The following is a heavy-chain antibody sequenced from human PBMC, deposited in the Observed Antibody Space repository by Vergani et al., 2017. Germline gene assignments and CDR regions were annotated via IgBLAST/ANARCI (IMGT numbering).Heavy chain of an antibody. CDR2: IYHSGRT. CDR3: ARGYSSCWLG. Sequence: QLQLQESGSGLVKPSQTLSLTCAVSGGSICSGGYSWSWIRQPPGKCLGWIGYIYHSGRTYYNPSLKSRVTISVDRSKNQFSMKLSSVTAADTAVYYCARGYSSCWLGWGQGTLVTVSS. V-gene: IGHV4-30-2*01. CDR1: GGSICSGGYS. J-gene: IGHJ4*02. D-gene: IGHD6-19*01.